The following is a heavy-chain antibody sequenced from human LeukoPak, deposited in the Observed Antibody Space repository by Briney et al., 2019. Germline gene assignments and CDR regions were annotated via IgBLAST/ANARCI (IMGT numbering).Heavy chain of an antibody. CDR2: ISSSAGTT. CDR3: ARDTRNLFDL. V-gene: IGHV3-48*03. J-gene: IGHJ4*02. Sequence: GGSLRLSCAASGFTFSGYEMNWVRQAPGKGLEGISYISSSAGTTYHADSVKGRFTISRDNAKNSLYLQMNSLKSEDTAVYYCARDTRNLFDLWGQGTLVTVSS. CDR1: GFTFSGYE.